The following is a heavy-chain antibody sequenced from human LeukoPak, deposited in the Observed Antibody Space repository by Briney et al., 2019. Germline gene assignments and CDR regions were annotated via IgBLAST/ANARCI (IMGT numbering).Heavy chain of an antibody. V-gene: IGHV1-46*01. J-gene: IGHJ4*02. CDR2: INPSGGST. D-gene: IGHD3-10*01. Sequence: ASVKVSCKASGYTFTSYYMHWVRQAPGQGLEWMGIINPSGGSTSYAQKFQGRVTMTRDTSTSTVYMELSSLRSEDTAVYYCARGSLITMVRGVIGYFDYWGQGTLVTVSS. CDR1: GYTFTSYY. CDR3: ARGSLITMVRGVIGYFDY.